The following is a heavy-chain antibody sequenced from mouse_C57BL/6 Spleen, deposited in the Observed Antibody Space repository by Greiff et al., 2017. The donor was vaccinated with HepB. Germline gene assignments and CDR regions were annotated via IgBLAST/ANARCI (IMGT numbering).Heavy chain of an antibody. V-gene: IGHV1-82*01. D-gene: IGHD1-1*01. J-gene: IGHJ2*01. CDR3: ARGDTTGY. CDR2: IYPGDGDT. Sequence: VKLMESGPELVKPGASVKISCKASGYAFSSSWMNWVKQRPGKGLEWIGRIYPGDGDTNYNGKFKGKATLTADKSSSTAYMQLSSLTSEDSAVYFCARGDTTGYWGQGTTLTVSS. CDR1: GYAFSSSW.